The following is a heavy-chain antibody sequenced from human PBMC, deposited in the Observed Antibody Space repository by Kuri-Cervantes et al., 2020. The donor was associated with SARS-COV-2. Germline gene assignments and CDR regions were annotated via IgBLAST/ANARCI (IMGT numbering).Heavy chain of an antibody. V-gene: IGHV3-33*01. CDR3: ARNAVAGTYYYYMDV. CDR1: GFTFSSYG. D-gene: IGHD6-19*01. CDR2: IWYDGSNK. J-gene: IGHJ6*03. Sequence: GESLKISCAASGFTFSSYGMHWVRQAPGKGLEWVAVIWYDGSNKYYADSVKGRFTISRDNSKNTLYLQMNSLRAEDTAVYYCARNAVAGTYYYYMDVWGKGNTVNGCS.